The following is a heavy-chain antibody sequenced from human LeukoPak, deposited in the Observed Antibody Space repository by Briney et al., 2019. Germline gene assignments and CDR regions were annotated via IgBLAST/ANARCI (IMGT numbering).Heavy chain of an antibody. CDR1: GYTFTDYY. CDR3: ARRGLYCSGGSCFTRDLIDY. J-gene: IGHJ4*02. CDR2: VDPEDGET. D-gene: IGHD2-15*01. V-gene: IGHV1-69-2*01. Sequence: ATVKISCKASGYTFTDYYMHWVQQAPGKGLEWMGRVDPEDGETIYAEKFQGRVTITADTSTDTAYMELSSLRSEDTAVYYCARRGLYCSGGSCFTRDLIDYWGQGTLVTVSS.